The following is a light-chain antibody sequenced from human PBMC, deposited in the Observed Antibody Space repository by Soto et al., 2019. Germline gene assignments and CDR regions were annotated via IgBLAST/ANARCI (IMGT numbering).Light chain of an antibody. CDR2: DVS. CDR3: CSYTTYGALVL. V-gene: IGLV2-14*03. CDR1: SSDVGNYNY. J-gene: IGLJ2*01. Sequence: QSALTQPASVSGSPGQSITISCTGSSSDVGNYNYVSWYQLHPGKAPKLMIYDVSSRPSGVSDRFSGSKSGYTASLTISGLQAEDEADYYCCSYTTYGALVLFGGGTQLTVL.